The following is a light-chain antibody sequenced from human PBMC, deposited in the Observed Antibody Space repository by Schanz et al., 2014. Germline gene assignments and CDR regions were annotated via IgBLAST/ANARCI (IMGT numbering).Light chain of an antibody. CDR1: QTVSSSY. Sequence: EIVLTQSPGTLSLSPGERATLSCRASQTVSSSYLAWYQQKPGQAPRLLIYGASTRATGIPARFSGSGSGTEFTLTISSLQSEDFAVYYCQQYYGVPLTFGGGTKVEI. J-gene: IGKJ4*01. CDR2: GAS. CDR3: QQYYGVPLT. V-gene: IGKV3-15*01.